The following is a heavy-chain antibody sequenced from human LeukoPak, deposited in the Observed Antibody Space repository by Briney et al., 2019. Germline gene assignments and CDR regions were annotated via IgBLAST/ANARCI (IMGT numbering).Heavy chain of an antibody. J-gene: IGHJ4*02. CDR1: GGSISSYS. CDR2: IYHSGST. V-gene: IGHV4-30-2*01. D-gene: IGHD3-22*01. CDR3: ARGPSGYYAD. Sequence: KASETLSLTCTVSGGSISSYSWSWIRQPPGKGLEWIGYIYHSGSTYYNPSLKSRVTISVDRSKNQFSLKLSSVTAADTAVYYCARGPSGYYADWGQGTLVTVSS.